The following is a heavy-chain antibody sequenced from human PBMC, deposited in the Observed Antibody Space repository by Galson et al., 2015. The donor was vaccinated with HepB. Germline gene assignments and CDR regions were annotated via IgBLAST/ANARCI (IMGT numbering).Heavy chain of an antibody. D-gene: IGHD5-18*01. Sequence: SLRLSCAVSGFTFSTYGMNWVRQAPGKGLDWVSGISDSGDGADYADSVKGRFAVSRDNSKNTLYLQMNSLRAEDTAIYYCARVNSGYSYGQIDYWGQGTLVTVTS. CDR1: GFTFSTYG. J-gene: IGHJ4*02. CDR3: ARVNSGYSYGQIDY. CDR2: ISDSGDGA. V-gene: IGHV3-23*01.